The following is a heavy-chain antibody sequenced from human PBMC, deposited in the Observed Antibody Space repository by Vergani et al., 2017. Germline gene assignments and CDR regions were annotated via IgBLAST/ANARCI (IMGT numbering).Heavy chain of an antibody. CDR2: IYHSGST. CDR1: GGSISSSNW. D-gene: IGHD3-10*01. J-gene: IGHJ5*02. Sequence: QVQLQESGPGLVKPPGTLSLTCAVSGGSISSSNWWSWVRQPPGKGLEWIGEIYHSGSTNYNPSLKSRVTLSVDTSKNQLSLRMTSVTAADTAVYYCARDSWTSELRGVYWFDTWGQGTLVSVSS. CDR3: ARDSWTSELRGVYWFDT. V-gene: IGHV4-4*03.